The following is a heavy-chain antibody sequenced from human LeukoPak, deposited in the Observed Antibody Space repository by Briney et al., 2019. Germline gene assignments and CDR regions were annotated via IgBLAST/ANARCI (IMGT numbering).Heavy chain of an antibody. J-gene: IGHJ4*02. D-gene: IGHD3-3*01. CDR2: ISSSSSTI. V-gene: IGHV3-48*01. Sequence: HPGGPLRLSCAASGFTFSSYSMNWVRQAPGKGLEWVSYISSSSSTIYYADSVKGRFTISRDNAKNSLYLQMNSLRAEDTAVYYCARAYYDFWSGTGHWGQGTLVTVSS. CDR3: ARAYYDFWSGTGH. CDR1: GFTFSSYS.